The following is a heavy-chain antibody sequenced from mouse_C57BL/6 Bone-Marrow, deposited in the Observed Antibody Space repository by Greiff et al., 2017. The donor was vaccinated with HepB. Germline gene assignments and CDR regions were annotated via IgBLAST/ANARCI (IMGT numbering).Heavy chain of an antibody. J-gene: IGHJ3*01. CDR2: INPNNGGT. D-gene: IGHD2-5*01. CDR1: GYTFTDYN. V-gene: IGHV1-18*01. CDR3: ARGYYSNYDWFAY. Sequence: VQLKQSGPELVKPGASVKIPCKASGYTFTDYNMDWVKQSHGKSLEWIGDINPNNGGTIYNQKFKGKATLTVDKSSSTAYMELRSLTSEDTAVYYCARGYYSNYDWFAYWGQGTLVTVSA.